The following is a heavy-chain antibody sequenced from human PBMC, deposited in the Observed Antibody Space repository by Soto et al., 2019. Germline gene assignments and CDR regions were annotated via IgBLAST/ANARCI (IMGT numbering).Heavy chain of an antibody. CDR3: AAREAPGIAAAGTGPYYYYYGMDV. J-gene: IGHJ6*02. CDR2: IDPSDSYT. D-gene: IGHD6-13*01. CDR1: GYSFTSYW. V-gene: IGHV5-10-1*01. Sequence: GESLKISCKGSGYSFTSYWISWVRQMPGKGLEWMGRIDPSDSYTNYSPSFQGHVTISTDKSISTAYLQWSSLKASDTATYYCAAREAPGIAAAGTGPYYYYYGMDVWGQGTTVTVSS.